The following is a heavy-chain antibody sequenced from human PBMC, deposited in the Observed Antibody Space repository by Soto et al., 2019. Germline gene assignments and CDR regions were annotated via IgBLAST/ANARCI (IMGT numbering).Heavy chain of an antibody. Sequence: PGKSLQISCEASGYMFPLYHISWVRQMPGKGLEWVGKIDPTDSRTMYRPSSRARITISVDKSINTAYLEWGRLKASDTAMYYCARHDSKGDFEFWGKATQVTLSS. CDR2: IDPTDSRT. CDR1: GYMFPLYH. D-gene: IGHD2-21*02. J-gene: IGHJ4*02. CDR3: ARHDSKGDFEF. V-gene: IGHV5-10-1*01.